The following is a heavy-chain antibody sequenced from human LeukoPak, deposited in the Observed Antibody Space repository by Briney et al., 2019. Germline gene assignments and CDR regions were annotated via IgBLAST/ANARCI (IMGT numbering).Heavy chain of an antibody. CDR2: ISGSGGST. V-gene: IGHV3-23*01. Sequence: GGSLRLSCAASGFTFSNYAMSWARQAPGKGLEWVSAISGSGGSTYYADSVKGRFTISRDNSKNTLYLQMNSLRAEDTAVYYCTKGAIWLPFDYWGQGTLVTVSS. CDR3: TKGAIWLPFDY. D-gene: IGHD5-18*01. CDR1: GFTFSNYA. J-gene: IGHJ4*02.